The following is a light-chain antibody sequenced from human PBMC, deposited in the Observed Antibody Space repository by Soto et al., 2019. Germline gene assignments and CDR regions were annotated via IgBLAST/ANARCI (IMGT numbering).Light chain of an antibody. CDR2: GNS. CDR3: QSYHSSMSGSRV. Sequence: QSVLTQPPSVSGAPGQRVTISCTGSSSNIGAGYDVHWYQQLPGTAPKLLIYGNSNRPSGVPDRFSGSKSGTSASLAITGLQAEDEAYYYCQSYHSSMSGSRVLGAGTKVTV. V-gene: IGLV1-40*01. J-gene: IGLJ1*01. CDR1: SSNIGAGYD.